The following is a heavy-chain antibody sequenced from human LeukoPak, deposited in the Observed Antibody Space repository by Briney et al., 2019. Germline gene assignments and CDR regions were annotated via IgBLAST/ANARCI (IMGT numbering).Heavy chain of an antibody. Sequence: GGSLRLSCAASGFTFSTYGMNWVRQAPGKGLEWASYISGSSSAINYADSVKGRFTISRDNAKNSLFLQMNSLRAEGTAVYYCATYSGYDRIFDYWGQGTLVTVSS. CDR2: ISGSSSAI. V-gene: IGHV3-48*01. CDR3: ATYSGYDRIFDY. J-gene: IGHJ4*02. CDR1: GFTFSTYG. D-gene: IGHD5-12*01.